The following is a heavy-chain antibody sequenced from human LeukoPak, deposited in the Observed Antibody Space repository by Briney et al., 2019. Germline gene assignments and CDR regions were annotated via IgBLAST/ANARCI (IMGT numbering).Heavy chain of an antibody. Sequence: SETLSLTCTVSGGSFNPYYWIWVRQPPGKGLEWMGYIQYTGYTNYNPSLKSRGTMSLDTSKYQFSLNLNSVTAADTAVYYCARHSYSGYDRLFDYWGQGIPVTVSS. CDR3: ARHSYSGYDRLFDY. D-gene: IGHD5-12*01. J-gene: IGHJ4*02. V-gene: IGHV4-59*08. CDR1: GGSFNPYY. CDR2: IQYTGYT.